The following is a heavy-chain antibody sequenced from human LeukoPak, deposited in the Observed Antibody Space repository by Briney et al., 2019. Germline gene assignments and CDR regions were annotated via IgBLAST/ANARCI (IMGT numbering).Heavy chain of an antibody. CDR3: ARKGLHGSGKPWFDP. J-gene: IGHJ5*02. CDR1: GYTFTVYD. V-gene: IGHV1-8*01. Sequence: WASVKVSCKASGYTFTVYDINWVRQASGQGLEWMGWMNPNSGNTASAQKFQGRVTMTTNTSISRAYMELTGLRSEDTAMYFCARKGLHGSGKPWFDPWGQGTLVTVSS. CDR2: MNPNSGNT. D-gene: IGHD4-11*01.